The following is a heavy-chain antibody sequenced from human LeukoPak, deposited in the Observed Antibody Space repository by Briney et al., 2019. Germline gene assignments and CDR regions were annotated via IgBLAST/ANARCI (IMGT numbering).Heavy chain of an antibody. Sequence: PETLSLTCAVSGYSLRSGFLWGGTRRPPGKGREWIGSIYDSGSTYYNPSLKRGVTISLETSKKQFSLRLSSVTAADTDVYYCARDSSSWFHHSFYIWVQGAILAVSS. V-gene: IGHV4-38-2*02. CDR3: ARDSSSWFHHSFYI. J-gene: IGHJ3*02. CDR2: IYDSGST. CDR1: GYSLRSGFL. D-gene: IGHD6-13*01.